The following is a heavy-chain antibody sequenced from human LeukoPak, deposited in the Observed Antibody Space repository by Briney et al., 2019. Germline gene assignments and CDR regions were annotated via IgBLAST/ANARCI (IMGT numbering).Heavy chain of an antibody. CDR2: ISAYNGNT. CDR3: ARSREQWLSFDY. V-gene: IGHV1-18*01. CDR1: GYTFTSYG. Sequence: VASVKVSCKASGYTFTSYGISWVRQAPGQGLEWMGWISAYNGNTNYAQNLQGRVTMTTDTSTSTAYMELRSLRSGDTAVYYCARSREQWLSFDYWGQGTLVTVSS. J-gene: IGHJ4*02. D-gene: IGHD6-19*01.